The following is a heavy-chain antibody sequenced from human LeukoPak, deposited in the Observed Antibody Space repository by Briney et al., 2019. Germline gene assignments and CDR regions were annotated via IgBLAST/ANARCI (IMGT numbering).Heavy chain of an antibody. CDR3: AKWGDYDVLTGYYVSDF. J-gene: IGHJ4*02. V-gene: IGHV3-23*01. Sequence: GGSLRLSRAASGFIFSNYAMYWVRRAPGKGLEWVSAISGRSDNTYYADSVKGRFTLSRDSSKNTLYLQMNSLRADDTAVYYCAKWGDYDVLTGYYVSDFWGQGTLVTVSS. CDR1: GFIFSNYA. D-gene: IGHD3-9*01. CDR2: ISGRSDNT.